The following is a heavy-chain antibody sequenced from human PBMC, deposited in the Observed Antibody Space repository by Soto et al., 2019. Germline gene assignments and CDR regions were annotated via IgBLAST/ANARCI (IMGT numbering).Heavy chain of an antibody. CDR2: INPSGGST. V-gene: IGHV1-46*01. Sequence: ASVKVSCRASGYTFTSYYRHWVRQAPGQGLEWMGIINPSGGSTSYAQKFQGRVTMHRDTSTSTVYMELSSLRSEDTAVYYCAISGGGYYYDSSGPIDYWGQGPLVTVSS. D-gene: IGHD3-22*01. CDR3: AISGGGYYYDSSGPIDY. J-gene: IGHJ4*02. CDR1: GYTFTSYY.